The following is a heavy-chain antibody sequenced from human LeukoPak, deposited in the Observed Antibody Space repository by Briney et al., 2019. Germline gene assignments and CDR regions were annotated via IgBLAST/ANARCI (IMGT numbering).Heavy chain of an antibody. Sequence: PGGSLRLSCTASGFVFSSYWMSWVRQAPGKGLEWVANIKDDESQKYCGDSVKGRFTISRDNAKKSLYLQMNSLRADDTAVYYCARDRGGKDFWGQGTLVVVSS. CDR2: IKDDESQK. D-gene: IGHD1-1*01. V-gene: IGHV3-7*03. CDR3: ARDRGGKDF. CDR1: GFVFSSYW. J-gene: IGHJ4*02.